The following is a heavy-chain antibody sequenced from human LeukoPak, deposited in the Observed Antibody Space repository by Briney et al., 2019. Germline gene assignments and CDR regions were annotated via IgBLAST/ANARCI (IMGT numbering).Heavy chain of an antibody. CDR1: GFTFSGSA. CDR3: TRNMYSSSSGNGY. D-gene: IGHD6-6*01. V-gene: IGHV3-73*01. J-gene: IGHJ4*02. Sequence: GGSLRLSCAASGFTFSGSAMHWVRQASGKGLEWVGRIRSKANSYATAYAASVKGRFTISRDDSKNTAYLQMNSLKTEDTAVYYCTRNMYSSSSGNGYWGQGTLVTVSS. CDR2: IRSKANSYAT.